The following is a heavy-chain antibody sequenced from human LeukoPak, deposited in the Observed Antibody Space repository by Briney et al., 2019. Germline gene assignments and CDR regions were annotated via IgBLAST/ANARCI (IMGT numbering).Heavy chain of an antibody. CDR3: ATDLSSIVVVPAAPSH. CDR1: GVTLSSYS. CDR2: ISSCCSYI. J-gene: IGHJ4*02. D-gene: IGHD2-2*01. V-gene: IGHV3-21*01. Sequence: PGGSLTLSCAASGVTLSSYSMNWVRQAPGKGLDWVSSISSCCSYIYYADSVKGRFTISRDNAKNSLYLQMTGLRAEDTAVYYCATDLSSIVVVPAAPSHWGQGTLVTVSS.